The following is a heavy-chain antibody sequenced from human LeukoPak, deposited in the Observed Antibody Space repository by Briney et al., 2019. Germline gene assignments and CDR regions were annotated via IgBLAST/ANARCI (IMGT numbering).Heavy chain of an antibody. D-gene: IGHD5-12*01. V-gene: IGHV4-34*01. Sequence: PSETLSLTCAVYGGSFSGYYWSWIRQPPGKGLEWIGEINHSGSTNYNPSLKSRVTISVDTSKNQFSLKLSSVTAADTAVYYCARGEKGIVATKGYYFDYWGQGTLVTVSS. J-gene: IGHJ4*02. CDR1: GGSFSGYY. CDR3: ARGEKGIVATKGYYFDY. CDR2: INHSGST.